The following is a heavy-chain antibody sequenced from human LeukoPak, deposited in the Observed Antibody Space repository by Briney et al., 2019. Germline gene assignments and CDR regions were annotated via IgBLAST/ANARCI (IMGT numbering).Heavy chain of an antibody. CDR1: GFTFSSYA. Sequence: GGSLRLSCAASGFTFSSYAMHWVRQAPGKGLEWVAFISYDGSDKYYADSVKGRFTISRDNSKNTLYLQMNSLRAEDTAVYYCARDTPYGSGGYFDYWGQGTLVTVSS. CDR2: ISYDGSDK. V-gene: IGHV3-30*04. D-gene: IGHD3-10*01. J-gene: IGHJ4*02. CDR3: ARDTPYGSGGYFDY.